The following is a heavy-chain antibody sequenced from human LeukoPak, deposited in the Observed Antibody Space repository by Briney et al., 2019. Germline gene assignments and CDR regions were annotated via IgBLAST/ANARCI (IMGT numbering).Heavy chain of an antibody. Sequence: ASVKVSCKASGYTFTRYDINWVRQATGQGLEWMGWMNPNSGNTDYAQKFQGRVTMTRNTTISTAYMELSSLRSEDTAVYYCARGGGCSSTSCYTRVGYYYYYGMDVWGQGTTVTVSS. CDR2: MNPNSGNT. CDR3: ARGGGCSSTSCYTRVGYYYYYGMDV. D-gene: IGHD2-2*02. CDR1: GYTFTRYD. J-gene: IGHJ6*02. V-gene: IGHV1-8*01.